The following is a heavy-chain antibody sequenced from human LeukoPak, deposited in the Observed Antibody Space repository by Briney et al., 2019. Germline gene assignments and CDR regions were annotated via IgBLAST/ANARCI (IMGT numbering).Heavy chain of an antibody. Sequence: PSETLSLTYTVSGGSISSYYWSWIRQPAGKGLEWIGRIYTNGSTDYNPSLKSRVTMSVDTSKNQFSLKLSSVTAADTAVYYCAREEHSSSWYGSERFDYWGQGTLVTVSS. V-gene: IGHV4-4*07. CDR1: GGSISSYY. D-gene: IGHD6-13*01. CDR2: IYTNGST. CDR3: AREEHSSSWYGSERFDY. J-gene: IGHJ4*02.